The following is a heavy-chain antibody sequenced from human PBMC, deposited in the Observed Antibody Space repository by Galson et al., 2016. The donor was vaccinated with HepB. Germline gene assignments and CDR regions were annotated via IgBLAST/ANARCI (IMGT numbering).Heavy chain of an antibody. CDR1: GITFSDSY. CDR2: ISSSGTTI. Sequence: SLRLSCAASGITFSDSYMTWIRQAPGKGLEWLSYISSSGTTIYYADSVKGRFTISRDNAKNSLCLQMNSLRAEDTAVYYCARVMVDYHYWSNKPKHYYSGMDVWGQGTTVTVSS. J-gene: IGHJ6*02. CDR3: ARVMVDYHYWSNKPKHYYSGMDV. D-gene: IGHD3-3*01. V-gene: IGHV3-11*01.